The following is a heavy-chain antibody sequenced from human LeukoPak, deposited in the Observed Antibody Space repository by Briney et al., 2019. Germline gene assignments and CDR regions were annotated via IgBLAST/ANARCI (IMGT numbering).Heavy chain of an antibody. CDR1: GGSISTYY. V-gene: IGHV4-4*07. CDR3: ARDDDTPAFDL. D-gene: IGHD3-9*01. J-gene: IGHJ2*01. Sequence: SETLSLTFTVSGGSISTYYWSWIRQPAGKGLEWIGRIYTSGSTSYNPSLKSRVTRSVDTSKNQFSLKLSSVTAADTAVYYCARDDDTPAFDLWGRGTLVTVSS. CDR2: IYTSGST.